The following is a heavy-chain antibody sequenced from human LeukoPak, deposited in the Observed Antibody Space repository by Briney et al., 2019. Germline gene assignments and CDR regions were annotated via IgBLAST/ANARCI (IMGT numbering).Heavy chain of an antibody. J-gene: IGHJ5*02. Sequence: PGGSLRLSCAASGFTFSRFAMTWVRQAPGKGLEWASSITGNHGATYNIDSVKGRFTISRDNSQNTLYLQMNSLRAEDTAVYYCTKDPNGDYVGAFDPWGQGTLVTVSS. D-gene: IGHD4-17*01. CDR2: ITGNHGAT. CDR1: GFTFSRFA. CDR3: TKDPNGDYVGAFDP. V-gene: IGHV3-23*01.